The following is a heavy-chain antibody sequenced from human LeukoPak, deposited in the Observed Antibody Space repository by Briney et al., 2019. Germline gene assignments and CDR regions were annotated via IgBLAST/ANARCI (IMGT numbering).Heavy chain of an antibody. J-gene: IGHJ3*02. CDR3: AKGAGYSYGNDAFDI. V-gene: IGHV3-21*01. Sequence: PGGSLRLSCAASGFTFSSYCMNWVRQAPGKGLEWVSSITSSSSYIYYADSVKGRFTISRDNAKNSLYLQMNSLRAEDTAVYYCAKGAGYSYGNDAFDIWGQGTMVTVSS. D-gene: IGHD5-18*01. CDR1: GFTFSSYC. CDR2: ITSSSSYI.